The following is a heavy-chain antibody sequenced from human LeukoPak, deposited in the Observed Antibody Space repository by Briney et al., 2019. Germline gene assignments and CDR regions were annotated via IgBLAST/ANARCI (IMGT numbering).Heavy chain of an antibody. Sequence: SETLSLTCAVYGGSFSGYYWSWIRQPPGKGLEWIGEINHSGSTNYNPSLKSRVTISVDTCKNQFSLKLSSVTAADTAVYYCARGRVGYSGYARLKYFDYWGQGTLVTVSS. J-gene: IGHJ4*02. CDR1: GGSFSGYY. CDR2: INHSGST. V-gene: IGHV4-34*01. D-gene: IGHD5-12*01. CDR3: ARGRVGYSGYARLKYFDY.